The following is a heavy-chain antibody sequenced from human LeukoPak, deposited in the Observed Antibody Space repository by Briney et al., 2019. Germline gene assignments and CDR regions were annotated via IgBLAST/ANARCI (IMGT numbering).Heavy chain of an antibody. CDR1: GFTFSSYS. D-gene: IGHD4-17*01. CDR3: AREGDSGDYDY. Sequence: GGSLRLSCAASGFTFSSYSMNWVRQAPGKGLEWVSSISRSSSYIYYADSVKGRFSISRDNAKNSLYLQMISLRAEDSAVYYCAREGDSGDYDYWGQGTLVTVSS. CDR2: ISRSSSYI. J-gene: IGHJ4*02. V-gene: IGHV3-21*01.